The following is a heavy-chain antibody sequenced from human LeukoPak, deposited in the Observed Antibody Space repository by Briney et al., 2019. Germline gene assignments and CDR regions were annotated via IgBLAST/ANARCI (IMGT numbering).Heavy chain of an antibody. J-gene: IGHJ5*02. CDR3: ASLGYCTSTSCS. CDR1: GFTFSSYT. V-gene: IGHV3-48*04. CDR2: IGISISVI. D-gene: IGHD2-2*01. Sequence: GGSLRLSCAASGFTFSSYTMNWVRQAPGRDLEWISYIGISISVISYADSVKGRFTISRDSAKNSLYLQMNSLRAEDTAVYYCASLGYCTSTSCSWGQGTLVTVSS.